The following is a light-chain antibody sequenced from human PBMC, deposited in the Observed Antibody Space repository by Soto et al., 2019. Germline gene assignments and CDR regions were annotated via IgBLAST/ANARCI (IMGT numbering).Light chain of an antibody. J-gene: IGKJ3*01. Sequence: EIVMTQSPATLSVSPGERATLSCRASQSVSSNLAWYQQKPGQAPRLLIYGASTRATGIPARFSVSGSGTEFPLTISSLQSEDFAVYYCQQYNNWPFTFGPGTKVDIK. CDR1: QSVSSN. CDR2: GAS. CDR3: QQYNNWPFT. V-gene: IGKV3-15*01.